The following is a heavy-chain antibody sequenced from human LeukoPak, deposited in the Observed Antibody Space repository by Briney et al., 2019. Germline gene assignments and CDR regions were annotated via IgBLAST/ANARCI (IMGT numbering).Heavy chain of an antibody. J-gene: IGHJ5*02. V-gene: IGHV4-34*01. CDR1: GGSFSGYY. Sequence: PSETLSLTCAVYGGSFSGYYWSWIRQPPGKGLEWIGEINHSGSTNYNPSLKSRVTISVDTSKNQFSLKLSSVTAADTAVYYCARLYQRDWFDPWGQGTLVTVSS. D-gene: IGHD2-8*01. CDR3: ARLYQRDWFDP. CDR2: INHSGST.